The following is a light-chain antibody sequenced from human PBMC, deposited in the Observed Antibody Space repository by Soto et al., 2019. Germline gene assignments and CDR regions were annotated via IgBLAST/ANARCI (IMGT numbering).Light chain of an antibody. J-gene: IGLJ1*01. Sequence: QSVLTQPASVSGSPGQSIAISCTGTSSDVGGYNYVSWYQHHPGEAHKLMIYDVTNRPSGVSNRFTGSKSGNTASLTISGLQTEDEADYYCSSYTSSSTRVFGTGTKSPT. V-gene: IGLV2-14*03. CDR3: SSYTSSSTRV. CDR1: SSDVGGYNY. CDR2: DVT.